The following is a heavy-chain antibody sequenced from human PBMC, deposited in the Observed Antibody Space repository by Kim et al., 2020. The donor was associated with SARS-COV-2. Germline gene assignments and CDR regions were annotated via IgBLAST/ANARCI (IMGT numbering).Heavy chain of an antibody. CDR1: GGSFSGYY. CDR2: INHSGST. V-gene: IGHV4-34*01. Sequence: SETLSLTCAVYGGSFSGYYWSWIRQPPGKGLEWIGEINHSGSTNYNPSLKSRVTISVDTSKNQFSLKLRYVTAADTAVYYCARGRDAYTSAFDIWGQGTMVTVSS. J-gene: IGHJ3*02. D-gene: IGHD2-2*01. CDR3: ARGRDAYTSAFDI.